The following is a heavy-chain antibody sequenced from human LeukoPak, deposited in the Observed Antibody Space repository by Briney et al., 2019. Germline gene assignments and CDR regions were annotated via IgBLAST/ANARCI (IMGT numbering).Heavy chain of an antibody. CDR1: GGSITSSY. V-gene: IGHV4-4*07. Sequence: SETLSPTCTVSGGSITSSYWSWIRQPAGKGLEWIGRIYASGSTNHNPCLKSRVTMSVDTSKNQFSLKLSSVTAADTAVYYCARGGGSSMDVWGKGTTVTVYS. J-gene: IGHJ6*04. CDR2: IYASGST. D-gene: IGHD1-26*01. CDR3: ARGGGSSMDV.